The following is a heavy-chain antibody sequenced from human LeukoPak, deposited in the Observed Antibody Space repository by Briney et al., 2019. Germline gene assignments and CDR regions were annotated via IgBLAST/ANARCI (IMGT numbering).Heavy chain of an antibody. J-gene: IGHJ4*02. Sequence: GGSLRLSCAASGFTFSSYWVSWVRQAPGKGLEWVANIKQDGSEKYYVDSVKGRFTISRDNSKNTLYLQMNSLRAEDTAVYYCAKDGEFTAAAGTWGIDYWGQGTLVTVSS. CDR3: AKDGEFTAAAGTWGIDY. D-gene: IGHD6-13*01. CDR2: IKQDGSEK. V-gene: IGHV3-7*03. CDR1: GFTFSSYW.